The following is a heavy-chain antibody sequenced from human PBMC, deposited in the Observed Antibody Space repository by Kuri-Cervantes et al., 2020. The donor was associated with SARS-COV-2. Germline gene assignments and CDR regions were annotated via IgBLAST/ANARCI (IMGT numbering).Heavy chain of an antibody. CDR1: GYTFTSYD. V-gene: IGHV1-69*05. D-gene: IGHD7-27*01. J-gene: IGHJ4*02. CDR3: ARDRELGL. Sequence: SVKVSCKASGYTFTSYDINWVRQAPGQGLEWMGGIIPIFGTANYAQKFQGRVTITTDESTSTAYMELSSLRSEDTAVYYCARDRELGLWGQGTLVTVSS. CDR2: IIPIFGTA.